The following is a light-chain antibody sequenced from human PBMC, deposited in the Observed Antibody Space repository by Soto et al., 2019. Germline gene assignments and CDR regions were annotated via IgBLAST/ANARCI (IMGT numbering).Light chain of an antibody. CDR3: QQSYSTVT. V-gene: IGKV1-39*01. Sequence: DVQMTQSPSSLSASVGDRVTITCRASQSISSYLNWYQQKPGKAPKLLIYAASSLQSGVPSRFSASGSGTDFTLTISSLQPEDFATYYCQQSYSTVTFGQGTRLE. J-gene: IGKJ5*01. CDR1: QSISSY. CDR2: AAS.